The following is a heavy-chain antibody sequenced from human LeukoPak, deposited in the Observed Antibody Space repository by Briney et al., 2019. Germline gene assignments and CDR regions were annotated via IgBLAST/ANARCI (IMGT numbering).Heavy chain of an antibody. Sequence: SETLSLTCAVSGGSINTRNWWSCVRQSPDKGLEWIGEIYHNGTTNYNPSLKSRVTMSVDTSENHFSLRLTSVTAADTAVYYCAREGSRRLYMDVWGRGTTITVSS. CDR2: IYHNGTT. V-gene: IGHV4-4*02. J-gene: IGHJ6*03. D-gene: IGHD6-25*01. CDR1: GGSINTRNW. CDR3: AREGSRRLYMDV.